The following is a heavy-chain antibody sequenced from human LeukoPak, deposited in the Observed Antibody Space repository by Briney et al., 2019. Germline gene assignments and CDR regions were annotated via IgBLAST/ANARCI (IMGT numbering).Heavy chain of an antibody. CDR1: GGSFSGYY. Sequence: SETLSLTCAVYGGSFSGYYWTWIRQTPGRGLEWIGEMNPSGSTNYNPSLKRRVTISVDTSKNQFSLKLSSVTAADTAVYYCARGRQDITMIVVVMTAVSYYLDVWGKGTTVTVS. V-gene: IGHV4-34*01. J-gene: IGHJ6*03. D-gene: IGHD3-22*01. CDR2: MNPSGST. CDR3: ARGRQDITMIVVVMTAVSYYLDV.